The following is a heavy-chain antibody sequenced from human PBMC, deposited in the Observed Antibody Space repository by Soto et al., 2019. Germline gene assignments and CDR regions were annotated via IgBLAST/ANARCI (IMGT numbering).Heavy chain of an antibody. V-gene: IGHV3-30-3*01. CDR2: ISYDGSNK. J-gene: IGHJ4*02. CDR1: GFTFSSYA. CDR3: ARDYYDSSGSFYFDY. D-gene: IGHD3-22*01. Sequence: LRLSCAASGFTFSSYAMHWVRQAPGKGLEWVAVISYDGSNKYYADSVKGRFTISRDNSKNTLYLQMNSLRAEDTAVYYCARDYYDSSGSFYFDYWGQGTLVTVSS.